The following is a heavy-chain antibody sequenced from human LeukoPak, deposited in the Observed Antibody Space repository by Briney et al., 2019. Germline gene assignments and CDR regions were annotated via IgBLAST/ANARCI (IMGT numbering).Heavy chain of an antibody. V-gene: IGHV4-38-2*02. CDR3: ASSHPEPTAMVTHFDY. CDR2: IYHSGST. D-gene: IGHD5-18*01. CDR1: GYSISSGYY. J-gene: IGHJ4*02. Sequence: KPSETLSLTCTVSGYSISSGYYWGWIRQPPGKGLEWIGSIYHSGSTYYNPSLKSRVTISVDRSKNQFSLKLSSVTAADTAVYYCASSHPEPTAMVTHFDYWGQGTLVTVSS.